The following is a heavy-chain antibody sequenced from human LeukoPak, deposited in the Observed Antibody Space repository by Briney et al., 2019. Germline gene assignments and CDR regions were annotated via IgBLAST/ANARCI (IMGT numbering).Heavy chain of an antibody. V-gene: IGHV3-74*01. D-gene: IGHD3-10*01. CDR2: INRDGSTT. CDR3: ARDKKSGESSEIDY. Sequence: GGSLRLSCAASGFTFSNAWMSWVRQAPGKGLVWVSRINRDGSTTNYADSVKGRFTVSRDNAKNTLNLQMNSLGAEDTAVYYCARDKKSGESSEIDYWGQGTLVTVPS. J-gene: IGHJ4*02. CDR1: GFTFSNAW.